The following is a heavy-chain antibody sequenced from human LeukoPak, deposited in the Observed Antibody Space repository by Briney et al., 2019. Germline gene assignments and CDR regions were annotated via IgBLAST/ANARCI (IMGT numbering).Heavy chain of an antibody. J-gene: IGHJ6*02. Sequence: GGSLRLSCAASGFTFSSYAMSWVRQAPGKGLEWVSAISGSGGSTYYADSVKGRFTISRDNSKNTLYLQMNSLRAEDTAVYYWWKGGFPAFTFNPGKGGRGQGTTVTVSS. V-gene: IGHV3-23*01. CDR1: GFTFSSYA. D-gene: IGHD2-2*01. CDR3: WKGGFPAFTFNPGKGG. CDR2: ISGSGGST.